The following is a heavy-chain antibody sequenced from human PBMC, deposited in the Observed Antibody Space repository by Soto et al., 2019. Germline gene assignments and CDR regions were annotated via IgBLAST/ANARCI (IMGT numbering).Heavy chain of an antibody. CDR1: EFTFSDFW. V-gene: IGHV3-74*01. CDR3: AREYLYCSGGSCYSDGFDI. J-gene: IGHJ3*02. Sequence: VQLVESGGGLVQPGGSLRLSCTASEFTFSDFWMHWVRQAPGKGLVWVSRIDSDGSGTTYADSVKGRFTISRDNAKNTVFLQMNSLRAEDTAVYYCAREYLYCSGGSCYSDGFDIWGQGTMVTVSS. D-gene: IGHD2-15*01. CDR2: IDSDGSGT.